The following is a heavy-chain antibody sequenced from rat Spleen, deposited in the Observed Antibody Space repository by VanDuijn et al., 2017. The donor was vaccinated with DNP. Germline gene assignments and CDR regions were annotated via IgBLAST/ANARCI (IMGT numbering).Heavy chain of an antibody. CDR2: INYSGTS. CDR3: ASHNSGYWSFDL. CDR1: GYSITSHY. Sequence: EVQLQESGSGLVKPSQSLSLTCSVTGYSITSHYWGWIRKFPGNKMEWVGHINYSGTSTYNPSLKSRISITRDTSKNQFFLQLNSVTSEDTATYFCASHNSGYWSFDLWGPGIMVTVSS. D-gene: IGHD4-3*01. V-gene: IGHV3-1*01. J-gene: IGHJ1*01.